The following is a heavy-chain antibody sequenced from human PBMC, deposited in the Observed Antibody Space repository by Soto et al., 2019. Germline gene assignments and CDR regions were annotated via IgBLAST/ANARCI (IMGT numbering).Heavy chain of an antibody. D-gene: IGHD3-9*01. CDR3: ARELRYFDAERSYYYYYYMDV. CDR1: GGSISSSSYY. CDR2: IYYSGST. Sequence: SETLSLTCTVSGGSISSSSYYWGWIRQPPGKGLEWIGSIYYSGSTYYNPSLKSRVTISVDTSKNQFSLKLSSVTAADTAVYYCARELRYFDAERSYYYYYYMDVWGKGTTVTVSS. V-gene: IGHV4-39*02. J-gene: IGHJ6*03.